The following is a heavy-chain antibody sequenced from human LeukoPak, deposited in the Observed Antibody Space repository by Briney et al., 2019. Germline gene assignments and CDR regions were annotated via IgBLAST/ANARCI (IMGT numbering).Heavy chain of an antibody. CDR3: ARTPEYDDILTGYSASSEAHY. D-gene: IGHD3-9*01. CDR1: GYTFTSYG. V-gene: IGHV1-18*01. Sequence: GASVKVSCKASGYTFTSYGISWVRQAPGQGLEWMGWISAYNGNTNYAQKLQGGVTMTTDTSTSTAYMELRSLRSDDTAVYYCARTPEYDDILTGYSASSEAHYWGQGTLVTVSS. CDR2: ISAYNGNT. J-gene: IGHJ4*02.